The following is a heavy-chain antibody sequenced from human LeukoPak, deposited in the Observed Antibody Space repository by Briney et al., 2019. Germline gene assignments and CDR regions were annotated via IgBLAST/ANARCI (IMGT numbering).Heavy chain of an antibody. Sequence: GGSLRLSCAASGFIFSNYEMNWVRQATGKGLEWVSYISSSGSSIYYADSVKGRFTISRDNAKNSLYLQMNSLRAEDTAVYYCASDVEPDAFDIWGQGTMVTVSS. D-gene: IGHD1-26*01. CDR1: GFIFSNYE. CDR3: ASDVEPDAFDI. V-gene: IGHV3-48*03. CDR2: ISSSGSSI. J-gene: IGHJ3*02.